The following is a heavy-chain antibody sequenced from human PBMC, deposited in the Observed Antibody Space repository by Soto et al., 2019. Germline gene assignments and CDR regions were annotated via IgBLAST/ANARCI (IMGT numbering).Heavy chain of an antibody. D-gene: IGHD6-6*01. CDR3: ARASSSSSAADY. CDR2: IYDSESA. J-gene: IGHJ4*02. Sequence: QVQLQESGPGLVKASQTLSLICSVSGESISSGGYYWSWIRHHPGKGLEWIGYIYDSESAYYNPPLKSRVTISMDTSKNHFAMKLSSVTVADTAVYYCARASSSSSAADYWGQGTLITVSS. V-gene: IGHV4-31*03. CDR1: GESISSGGYY.